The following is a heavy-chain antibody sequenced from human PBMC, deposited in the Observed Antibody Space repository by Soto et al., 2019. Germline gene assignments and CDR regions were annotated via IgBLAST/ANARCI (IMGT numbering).Heavy chain of an antibody. V-gene: IGHV1-18*01. Sequence: QVQLVQSGAEVKKPGASVKVSCKASGYTFTSYGISWVRQAPGQGLEWMGWISAYNGNTNYAQKLQGRVTMTTDTSTSTAYVELRSLRSDDTAVFFWARDHRYSSRGYSAYWSQGTLVTVSS. D-gene: IGHD6-13*01. CDR1: GYTFTSYG. J-gene: IGHJ4*02. CDR3: ARDHRYSSRGYSAY. CDR2: ISAYNGNT.